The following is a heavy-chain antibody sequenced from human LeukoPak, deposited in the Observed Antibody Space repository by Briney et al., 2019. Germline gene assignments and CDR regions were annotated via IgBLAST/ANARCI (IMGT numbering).Heavy chain of an antibody. CDR1: GGSISSYY. CDR2: IYYSGST. J-gene: IGHJ4*02. V-gene: IGHV4-59*01. CDR3: ARNLPMPHRPSYYFDY. D-gene: IGHD2-2*01. Sequence: PSEILSLTCTVSGGSISSYYWSWIRQPPGKGLEWIGYIYYSGSTNYNPSLKSRVTISVDTSKNQFSLKLSSVTAADTAVYYCARNLPMPHRPSYYFDYWGQGTLVTVSS.